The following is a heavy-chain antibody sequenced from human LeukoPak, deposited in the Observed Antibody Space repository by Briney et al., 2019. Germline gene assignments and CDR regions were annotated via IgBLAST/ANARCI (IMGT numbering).Heavy chain of an antibody. V-gene: IGHV3-9*01. CDR1: GFTFDDYA. CDR2: ISWNSGSI. CDR3: AKDRAGRYYDSGGDAFDI. D-gene: IGHD3-22*01. Sequence: GGSLRLSCAASGFTFDDYAMHWVRQAPGKGLEWVSGISWNSGSIGYADSVKGRFTISRDNAKNSLYLQMNSLRAEDTALYYCAKDRAGRYYDSGGDAFDIWGQGTMVTVSS. J-gene: IGHJ3*02.